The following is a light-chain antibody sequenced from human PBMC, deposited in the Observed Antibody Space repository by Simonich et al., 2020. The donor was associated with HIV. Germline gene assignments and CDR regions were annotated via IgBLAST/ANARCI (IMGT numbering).Light chain of an antibody. J-gene: IGKJ5*01. CDR3: QQYYAAPIT. Sequence: DIVMTQSPDSLPVSLGERAPINCKSSQSLLFNNKNFLAWFQHKPGQPPKMLIYWASTREYGVPDRFSGSGSGTDFTLTISSLQAEDVAVYYCQQYYAAPITFGQGTRLEI. V-gene: IGKV4-1*01. CDR1: QSLLFNNKNF. CDR2: WAS.